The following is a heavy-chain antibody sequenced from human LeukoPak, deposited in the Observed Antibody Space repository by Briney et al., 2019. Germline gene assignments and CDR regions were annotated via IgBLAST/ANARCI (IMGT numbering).Heavy chain of an antibody. CDR1: GFTFSSYE. V-gene: IGHV3-48*03. D-gene: IGHD6-19*01. Sequence: GGSLRLSCAASGFTFSSYEMNWVRQAPGKGLEWVSYISTSGNTIYYADSVKGRFTISRDNAKKSLYLQMNSLRDEDTAVYYCAGDRKSSGWYFDQWGQGTLVTVSS. J-gene: IGHJ4*02. CDR3: AGDRKSSGWYFDQ. CDR2: ISTSGNTI.